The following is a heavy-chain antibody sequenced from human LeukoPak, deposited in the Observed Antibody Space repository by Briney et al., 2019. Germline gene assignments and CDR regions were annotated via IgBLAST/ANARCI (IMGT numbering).Heavy chain of an antibody. D-gene: IGHD2-15*01. CDR1: GFTLRTYV. J-gene: IGHJ4*02. CDR3: AKVIGGSSAWYARGFDY. Sequence: PGGSLRLSCAASGFTLRTYVMHWVRQAPGKGLEWVAFIRNDESNKYYADSVKGRFTISRDNSKNTLYLQMNSLSAEDTAVYFCAKVIGGSSAWYARGFDYWGQGNLVTVSS. V-gene: IGHV3-30*02. CDR2: IRNDESNK.